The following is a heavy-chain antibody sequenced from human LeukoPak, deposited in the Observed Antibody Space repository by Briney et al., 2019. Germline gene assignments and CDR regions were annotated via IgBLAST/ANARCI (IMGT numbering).Heavy chain of an antibody. Sequence: GGSLRLSRAASGFTFSSYSMNWVRQAPGKGLEWVSSISSSSSYIYYADSVKGRFTISRDNAKNSLYLQMNSLRAEDTAVYYCARARAHDYGGNSNLFDYWGQGTLVTVSS. CDR3: ARARAHDYGGNSNLFDY. D-gene: IGHD4-17*01. V-gene: IGHV3-21*01. CDR2: ISSSSSYI. J-gene: IGHJ4*02. CDR1: GFTFSSYS.